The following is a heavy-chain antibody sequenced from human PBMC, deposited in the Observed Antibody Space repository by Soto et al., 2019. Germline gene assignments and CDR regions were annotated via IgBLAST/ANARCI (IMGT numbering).Heavy chain of an antibody. CDR2: IYYSGST. D-gene: IGHD5-18*01. Sequence: QVQLQESGPGLVKPSETLSLTCTVSGGSVSSGSYYWSWIRQPPGKGLEWIGYIYYSGSTNYNPSLQSRVTISVDTSKNQFSLKLSSVTAADTAVYYCARFPTAMVTYFDYWGQGTLVTVSS. J-gene: IGHJ4*02. V-gene: IGHV4-61*01. CDR1: GGSVSSGSYY. CDR3: ARFPTAMVTYFDY.